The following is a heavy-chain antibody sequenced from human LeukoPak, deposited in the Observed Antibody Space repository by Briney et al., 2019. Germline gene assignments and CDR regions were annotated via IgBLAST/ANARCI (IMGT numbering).Heavy chain of an antibody. CDR3: ARRGCTSSSTSCSPFDY. CDR2: ISSNGGST. CDR1: GFTFSSYA. Sequence: GGSLRLSCAASGFTFSSYAMHWVRQAPGKGLEYVSAISSNGGSTYYANSVKGRFTISRDNSKNTLYLQMGSLRAEDMAVYYCARRGCTSSSTSCSPFDYWGQGTLVTVSS. D-gene: IGHD2-2*01. J-gene: IGHJ4*02. V-gene: IGHV3-64*01.